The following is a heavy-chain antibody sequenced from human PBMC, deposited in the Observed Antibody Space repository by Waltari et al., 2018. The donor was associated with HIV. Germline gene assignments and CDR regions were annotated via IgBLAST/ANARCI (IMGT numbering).Heavy chain of an antibody. D-gene: IGHD2-2*01. CDR2: ISYDGSNK. CDR3: ATLLSGLY. Sequence: QVQLVESGGGVVQHGRSLRLSCAASGLYFSSYAMHWVRQAPGKGLEWVAVISYDGSNKYYADSVKGRFTISRDNSKNTLYLQMNSLRAEDTAVYYCATLLSGLYWGQGTLVTVSS. CDR1: GLYFSSYA. V-gene: IGHV3-30*04. J-gene: IGHJ4*02.